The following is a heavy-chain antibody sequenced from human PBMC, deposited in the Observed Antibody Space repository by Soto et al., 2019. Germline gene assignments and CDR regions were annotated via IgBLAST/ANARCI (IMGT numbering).Heavy chain of an antibody. CDR1: GFTFSSYS. CDR3: ATELPPKGIRFLEWSYRKTYYYYGMDV. J-gene: IGHJ6*02. V-gene: IGHV3-48*02. CDR2: ISSSSSTI. Sequence: GGSLRLSCAASGFTFSSYSMNWVRQAPGKGLEWVSYISSSSSTIYYADSVKGRFTISRDNAKNSLYLQMNSLRDEDTAVYYCATELPPKGIRFLEWSYRKTYYYYGMDVWGQGTTVTVSS. D-gene: IGHD3-3*01.